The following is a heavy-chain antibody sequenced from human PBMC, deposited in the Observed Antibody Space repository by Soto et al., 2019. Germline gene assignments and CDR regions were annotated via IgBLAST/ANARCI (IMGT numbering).Heavy chain of an antibody. CDR3: ARDNNDFWSLYPLAFDY. D-gene: IGHD3-3*01. CDR2: ISTSGNV. V-gene: IGHV4-4*07. Sequence: QVQLQESGPGLVKPSETLSLTCTVSGGSLTKYYWSWIRQPAGKGLEWIGRISTSGNVVSKASLRSRLTMAGDTSKNQFSLRLTSVTAADTAVYYCARDNNDFWSLYPLAFDYWGQGALVTVSS. J-gene: IGHJ4*02. CDR1: GGSLTKYY.